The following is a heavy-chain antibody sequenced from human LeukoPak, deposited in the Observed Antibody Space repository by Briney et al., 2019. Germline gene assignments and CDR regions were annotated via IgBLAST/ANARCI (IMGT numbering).Heavy chain of an antibody. CDR2: INHSGST. Sequence: SETLSLTCAVYGGSFSGYYWSWIRQPPGKGLEWIGEINHSGSTNYIPSLKSRVTISVDTSKNQFPLKLSSVTAADTAVYYCARLEYGSWYFDYWGQGTLVTVSS. D-gene: IGHD3-10*01. CDR3: ARLEYGSWYFDY. CDR1: GGSFSGYY. J-gene: IGHJ4*02. V-gene: IGHV4-34*01.